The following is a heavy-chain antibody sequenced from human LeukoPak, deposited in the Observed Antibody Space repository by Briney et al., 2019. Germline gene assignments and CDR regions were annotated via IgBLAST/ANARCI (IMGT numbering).Heavy chain of an antibody. CDR3: ARVPAAAGTTFATRFFDI. Sequence: GASVKVSCKASGYTFTGYYMHWVRQAPGQRLEWMGWINANSGGTNYAQKFQGRVTMTRDTSISTAYMELSRLRSEDTAVYYCARVPAAAGTTFATRFFDIWGQGTMVTVSS. CDR1: GYTFTGYY. D-gene: IGHD6-13*01. CDR2: INANSGGT. V-gene: IGHV1-2*02. J-gene: IGHJ3*02.